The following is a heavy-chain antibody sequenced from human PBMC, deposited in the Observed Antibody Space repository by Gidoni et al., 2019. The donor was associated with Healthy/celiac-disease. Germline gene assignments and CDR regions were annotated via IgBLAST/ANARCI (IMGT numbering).Heavy chain of an antibody. Sequence: QVQLQESGPGLVKPSQTLSLTCTVSGGSISSGSYYWSWIRQPAGKGLEWIGRIYTSGSTNYNPSLKSRVTMSVDTSKNQFSLKLSSVTAADTAVYYCARDLIAAAGLYYYYYMDVWGKGTTVTVSS. CDR1: GGSISSGSYY. CDR2: IYTSGST. D-gene: IGHD6-13*01. J-gene: IGHJ6*03. V-gene: IGHV4-61*02. CDR3: ARDLIAAAGLYYYYYMDV.